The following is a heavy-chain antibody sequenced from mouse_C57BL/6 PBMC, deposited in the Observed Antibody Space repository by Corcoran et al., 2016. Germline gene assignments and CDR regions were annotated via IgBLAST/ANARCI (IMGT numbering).Heavy chain of an antibody. D-gene: IGHD2-3*01. CDR1: GYTFTTYG. V-gene: IGHV9-3*01. CDR3: ARGDDGYP. CDR2: INTYSGVP. J-gene: IGHJ2*01. Sequence: QLQLVQSGPELKKPGETVKISCKASGYTFTTYGMSWVKQAPGKGLKWMGWINTYSGVPTYADDFKGRFAFSLETSASTAYLQINNLKNEDTATYFCARGDDGYPWGEGTTLTVSS.